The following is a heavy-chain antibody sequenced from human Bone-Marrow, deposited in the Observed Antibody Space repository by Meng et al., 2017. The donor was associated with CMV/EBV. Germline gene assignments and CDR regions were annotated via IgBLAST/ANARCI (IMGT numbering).Heavy chain of an antibody. J-gene: IGHJ4*02. CDR2: IWNDGSNK. D-gene: IGHD3-10*01. V-gene: IGHV3-33*06. Sequence: FTYSSEGIDWVRQAPGKGLEWVAVIWNDGSNKYYADSVKGRFTISRDNSKNTLYLQMNSLRAEDTAVYYCAKDRALWFGEPGAFDYWGQGTLVTVSS. CDR1: FTYSSEG. CDR3: AKDRALWFGEPGAFDY.